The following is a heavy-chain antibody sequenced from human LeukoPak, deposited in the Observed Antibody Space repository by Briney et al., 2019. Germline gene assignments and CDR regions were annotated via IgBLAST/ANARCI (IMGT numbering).Heavy chain of an antibody. V-gene: IGHV1-2*02. CDR2: INPNSGGT. Sequence: GASVKVSCKASGYTFTGYYMHWVRQAPGQGLEWMGWINPNSGGTNYAQNFQGRVTMTRDTSISTAHMEMTRLGSDDTARYYCATVYSSGWLPIDSWGQGTLVTVSS. CDR1: GYTFTGYY. CDR3: ATVYSSGWLPIDS. D-gene: IGHD6-19*01. J-gene: IGHJ4*02.